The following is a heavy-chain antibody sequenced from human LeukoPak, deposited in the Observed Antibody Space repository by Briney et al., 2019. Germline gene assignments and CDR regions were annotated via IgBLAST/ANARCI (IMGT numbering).Heavy chain of an antibody. CDR2: ISGSGGST. D-gene: IGHD6-13*01. Sequence: GGSLRLSCAASGFTFSSYAMSWVRQAPGKGLEWVSAISGSGGSTYYADSVKGRFTISRDNAKNSLYLQKNSLRAEDTAVYYCARDSSSWHWANYFDYWGQGTLVTVSS. CDR1: GFTFSSYA. V-gene: IGHV3-23*01. CDR3: ARDSSSWHWANYFDY. J-gene: IGHJ4*02.